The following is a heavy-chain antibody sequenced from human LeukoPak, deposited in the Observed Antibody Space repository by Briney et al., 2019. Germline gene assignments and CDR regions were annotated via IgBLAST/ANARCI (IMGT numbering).Heavy chain of an antibody. Sequence: GASVKVSCKASGYTFTGYYMHWVRQAPGQGLEWMGWINPNSGGTNYAQKFQGRVTMTRDTSISTAYMELSRLRSDDTAVYYCARDQESVWRDTAMATYYYYYMDVWGKGTTVTVSS. CDR1: GYTFTGYY. J-gene: IGHJ6*03. D-gene: IGHD5-18*01. V-gene: IGHV1-2*02. CDR2: INPNSGGT. CDR3: ARDQESVWRDTAMATYYYYYMDV.